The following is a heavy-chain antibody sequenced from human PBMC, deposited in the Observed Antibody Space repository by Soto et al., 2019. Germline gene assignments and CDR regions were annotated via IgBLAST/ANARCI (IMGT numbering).Heavy chain of an antibody. V-gene: IGHV3-23*01. J-gene: IGHJ3*02. D-gene: IGHD6-13*01. CDR2: ISGSGGST. CDR3: AKEGSSSSWYDDFDS. CDR1: GFTFSSYA. Sequence: GGSLRLSCAASGFTFSSYAMSWVRQAPGKGLEWVSAISGSGGSTYYADSVKSRFTISRDNSKNTLYLQMNSLRAEDTAVYYCAKEGSSSSWYDDFDSWGQGTMVTVSS.